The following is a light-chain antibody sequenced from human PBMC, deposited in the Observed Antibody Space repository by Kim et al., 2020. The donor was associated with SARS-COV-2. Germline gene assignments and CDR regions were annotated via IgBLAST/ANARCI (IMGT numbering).Light chain of an antibody. J-gene: IGLJ2*01. CDR1: NIGSKS. CDR2: YDS. CDR3: QVWDSSSDHVV. V-gene: IGLV3-21*04. Sequence: SYELTQPPSVSVAPGKTARITCGGNNIGSKSVHCYQQKPGQAPVLVIYYDSDRPSGIPERFSGSNSRNTATLTISRVEAADEADYYCQVWDSSSDHVVFGGGTQLTVL.